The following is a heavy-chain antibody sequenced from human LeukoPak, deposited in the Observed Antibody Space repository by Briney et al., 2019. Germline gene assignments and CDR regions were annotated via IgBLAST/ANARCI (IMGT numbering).Heavy chain of an antibody. J-gene: IGHJ4*02. D-gene: IGHD3-22*01. Sequence: ASVKVSCKASGYTFTSYAMNWVRQAPGQGLEWLGIINPNGDRTNYARTFQGGVTMTRDTSTTTVYMELSSLRSEDTAVYYCARVGDSSGRGFDYWGQGTLVTVSS. CDR1: GYTFTSYA. V-gene: IGHV1-46*01. CDR2: INPNGDRT. CDR3: ARVGDSSGRGFDY.